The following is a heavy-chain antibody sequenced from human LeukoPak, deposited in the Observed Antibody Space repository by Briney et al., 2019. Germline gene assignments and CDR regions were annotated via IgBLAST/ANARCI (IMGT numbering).Heavy chain of an antibody. J-gene: IGHJ4*02. CDR2: IYHSGST. D-gene: IGHD6-19*01. CDR3: ASGWGSDY. Sequence: SETLSLTCAVSGYSISSGYYWGWIRQPPGKGLEWIGSIYHSGSTYYNPSLKSRVTISVDTSKNQLSLKLSSVTAADTAVYYCASGWGSDYWGQGTLVTVSS. CDR1: GYSISSGYY. V-gene: IGHV4-38-2*01.